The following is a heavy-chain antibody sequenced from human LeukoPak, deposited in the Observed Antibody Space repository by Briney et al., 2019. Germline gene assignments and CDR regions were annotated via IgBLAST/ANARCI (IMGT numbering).Heavy chain of an antibody. CDR1: GFTFSSYA. CDR2: ISYDGSNK. V-gene: IGHV3-30*18. D-gene: IGHD3-9*01. J-gene: IGHJ4*02. Sequence: TGGSLRLSCAASGFTFSSYAMSWVRQAPGKGLEWVAVISYDGSNKYYADSVKGRFTISRDNSKNTLYLQMNSLRAEDTAVYYCAKEGGYYDILSNPYYFDYWGQGTLVTVSS. CDR3: AKEGGYYDILSNPYYFDY.